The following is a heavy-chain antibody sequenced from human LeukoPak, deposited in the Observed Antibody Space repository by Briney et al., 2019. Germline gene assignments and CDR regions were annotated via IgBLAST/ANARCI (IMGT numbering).Heavy chain of an antibody. CDR2: ISGSGGTT. J-gene: IGHJ6*02. Sequence: GGSLRLSCVVSGFTFSRSAMSWVRQAPGKGLEWVSAISGSGGTTYYGDSVKGRFTISRDNSKNTLYLQMNSLRAEDTAVYYCVKVDGYPSSYYGMDVWGQGTTVTVSS. D-gene: IGHD5-18*01. CDR3: VKVDGYPSSYYGMDV. V-gene: IGHV3-23*01. CDR1: GFTFSRSA.